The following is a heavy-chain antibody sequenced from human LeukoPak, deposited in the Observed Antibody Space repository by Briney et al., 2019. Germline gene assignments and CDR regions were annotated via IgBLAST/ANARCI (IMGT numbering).Heavy chain of an antibody. CDR3: ARGFLGDYFGSGSYYVFDY. CDR2: IYTSGST. Sequence: SETLSLTCTVSGGSISSYYWSWIRQPAGKGLEWIGRIYTSGSTNYNPSLKSRVTMSVDTSKNQFSLKLSSVTAADTAVYYCARGFLGDYFGSGSYYVFDYWGQGTLVTVSS. J-gene: IGHJ4*02. D-gene: IGHD3-10*01. V-gene: IGHV4-4*07. CDR1: GGSISSYY.